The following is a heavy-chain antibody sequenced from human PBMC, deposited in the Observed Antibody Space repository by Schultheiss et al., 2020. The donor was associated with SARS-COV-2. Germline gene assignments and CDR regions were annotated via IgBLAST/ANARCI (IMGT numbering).Heavy chain of an antibody. CDR3: ARASLGYCSSTSCYGGGVFDY. CDR2: ISYDGFKK. Sequence: GVSLRLSCAASAFTFSSYGMHWVRQAPGKGLEWVAVISYDGFKKYYADSVKGRFTISRDNAKNTLYLQMNSLRAGDTAVYYCARASLGYCSSTSCYGGGVFDYWGQGTLVTVSS. V-gene: IGHV3-30*03. J-gene: IGHJ4*02. D-gene: IGHD2-2*01. CDR1: AFTFSSYG.